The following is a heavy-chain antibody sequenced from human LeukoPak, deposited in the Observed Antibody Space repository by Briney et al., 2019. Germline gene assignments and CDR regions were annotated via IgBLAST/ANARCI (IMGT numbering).Heavy chain of an antibody. D-gene: IGHD1-26*01. CDR2: ISNSGGGT. CDR1: GFTFSSYA. CDR3: AKGAGAEAFHI. Sequence: GSLRLSCAASGFTFSSYAMSWVRQAPGKGLEWVSGISNSGGGTYYADSVKGRFTISRDNSESTLYLQMNSLRADDAAVYYCAKGAGAEAFHIWGQGTMVTVSS. J-gene: IGHJ3*02. V-gene: IGHV3-23*01.